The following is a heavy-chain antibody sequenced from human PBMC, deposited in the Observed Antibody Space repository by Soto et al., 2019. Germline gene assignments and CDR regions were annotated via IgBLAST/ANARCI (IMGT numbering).Heavy chain of an antibody. D-gene: IGHD1-7*01. CDR2: IYYSGST. CDR1: GGSISSYY. Sequence: SETLSLTCTVSGGSISSYYWSWIRQPPGKGLEWIGYIYYSGSTNYNPSLKSRVTISVDTSKNQFSLKLSSVTAADTAVYYCARGWNYAYYYYYYMDVWGKGTTVTVPS. J-gene: IGHJ6*03. V-gene: IGHV4-59*01. CDR3: ARGWNYAYYYYYYMDV.